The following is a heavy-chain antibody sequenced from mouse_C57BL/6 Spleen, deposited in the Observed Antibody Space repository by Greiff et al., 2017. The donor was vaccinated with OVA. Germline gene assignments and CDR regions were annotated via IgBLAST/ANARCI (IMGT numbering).Heavy chain of an antibody. V-gene: IGHV2-2*01. CDR3: ARYWGLRHHYYAMDD. D-gene: IGHD2-4*01. Sequence: VKLLESGPGLVQPSQSLSITCTVSGFSLTSYGVHWVRQSPGKGLEWLGVIWSGGSTDYNAAFISRLSISKDNSKSQVFFKMNRQQADDTAIYYCARYWGLRHHYYAMDDWGQGTSVTVSS. J-gene: IGHJ4*01. CDR1: GFSLTSYG. CDR2: IWSGGST.